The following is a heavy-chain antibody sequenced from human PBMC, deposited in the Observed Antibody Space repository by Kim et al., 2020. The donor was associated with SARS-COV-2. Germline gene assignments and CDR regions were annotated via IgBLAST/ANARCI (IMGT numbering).Heavy chain of an antibody. D-gene: IGHD4-17*01. V-gene: IGHV4-34*01. CDR1: GGSFSGYY. CDR2: INHSGST. CDR3: AREGWFSYGDYIIDY. Sequence: SETLSLTCAVYGGSFSGYYWSWIRQPPGKGLEWIGEINHSGSTNYNPSLKSRVTISVDTSKNQFSLKLSSVTAADTAVYYCAREGWFSYGDYIIDYWGQGTLVTVSS. J-gene: IGHJ4*02.